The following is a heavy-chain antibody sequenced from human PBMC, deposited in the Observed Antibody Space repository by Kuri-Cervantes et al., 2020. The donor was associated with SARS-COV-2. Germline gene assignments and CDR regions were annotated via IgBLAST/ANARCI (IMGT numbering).Heavy chain of an antibody. CDR2: INHSGST. CDR1: GGSFSGYY. D-gene: IGHD6-19*01. V-gene: IGHV4-34*01. Sequence: SQTLSLTCAVYGGSFSGYYWSWIRQPPGKGLEWIGEINHSGSTNYNPSLKSRITISVDASKNQFSLKLSSVTAADTAVYCCARGFDSSDWGPPFDYWGQGTLVTVSS. J-gene: IGHJ4*02. CDR3: ARGFDSSDWGPPFDY.